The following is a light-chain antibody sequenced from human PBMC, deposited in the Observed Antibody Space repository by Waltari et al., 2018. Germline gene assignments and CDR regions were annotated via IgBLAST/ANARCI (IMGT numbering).Light chain of an antibody. Sequence: DIQMTQSPSFVSAFVGDRVTISCRASQNIGSWLAWYQQKPGQAPKLLMFSASSLQSGVPSRVSGTGSGTDFTLTISSLQPEDFATYYCQQANNFPRTFGQGTKVEI. CDR1: QNIGSW. V-gene: IGKV1-12*01. J-gene: IGKJ1*01. CDR3: QQANNFPRT. CDR2: SAS.